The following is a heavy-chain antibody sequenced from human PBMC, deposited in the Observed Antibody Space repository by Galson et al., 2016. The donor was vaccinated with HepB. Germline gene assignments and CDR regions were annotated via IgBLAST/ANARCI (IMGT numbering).Heavy chain of an antibody. Sequence: SVKVSCKASGYTFTSYGISWVRQAPGQGLEWMGWISGYNGNTNYAQKLQGRVTMTTDTSTSTAYMELRSLRSDDTAVYYCARVPVPYYYDSSGPFDYWCHGTLVTVSS. J-gene: IGHJ4*01. CDR2: ISGYNGNT. V-gene: IGHV1-18*04. CDR1: GYTFTSYG. CDR3: ARVPVPYYYDSSGPFDY. D-gene: IGHD3-22*01.